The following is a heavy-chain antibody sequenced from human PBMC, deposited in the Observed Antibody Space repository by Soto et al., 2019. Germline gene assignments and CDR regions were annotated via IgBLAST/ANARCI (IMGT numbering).Heavy chain of an antibody. Sequence: PGGSLRLSCAASGFTFNNFAMNWVRQAPGKGLEWVSTIIHGGGTTYYADSVKGRFTISRDNSKNTLYLQMNSLRAEDTAVYYCAKCGYSGGYNTWFDPWGQGTLVTVSS. V-gene: IGHV3-23*01. J-gene: IGHJ5*02. CDR3: AKCGYSGGYNTWFDP. CDR1: GFTFNNFA. CDR2: IIHGGGTT. D-gene: IGHD1-26*01.